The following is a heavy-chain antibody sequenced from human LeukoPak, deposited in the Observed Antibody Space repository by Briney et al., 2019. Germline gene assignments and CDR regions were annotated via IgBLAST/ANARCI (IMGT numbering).Heavy chain of an antibody. Sequence: GGSLRLSCVTSGFTFSSYAFHWVRQAPGKGLEWVATIKQDGSDKHYVDSVKGRFIISRDNAKNSLYLQMNSLRAEDTAVYYCARTTILDYWGQGTLVTVSS. J-gene: IGHJ4*02. CDR2: IKQDGSDK. CDR1: GFTFSSYA. V-gene: IGHV3-7*01. D-gene: IGHD4-17*01. CDR3: ARTTILDY.